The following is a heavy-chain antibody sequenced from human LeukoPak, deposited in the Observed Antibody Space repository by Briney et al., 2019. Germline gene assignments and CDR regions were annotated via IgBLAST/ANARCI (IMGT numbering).Heavy chain of an antibody. CDR3: ARDGAPYYDILTLAY. D-gene: IGHD3-9*01. CDR2: IYSGGST. V-gene: IGHV3-53*01. Sequence: GGSLRLSCAASGFTFSDYYMSWVRQAPGKGLEWVSVIYSGGSTYYADSVKGRFTISRDNSKSTLYLQMNSLRAEDTAVYYCARDGAPYYDILTLAYWGQGTLVTVSS. J-gene: IGHJ4*02. CDR1: GFTFSDYY.